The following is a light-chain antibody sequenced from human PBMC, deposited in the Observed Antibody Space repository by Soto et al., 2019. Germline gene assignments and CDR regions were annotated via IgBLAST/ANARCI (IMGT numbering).Light chain of an antibody. CDR2: AAS. V-gene: IGKV1-27*01. CDR1: QVISNY. Sequence: DIQMTQSPSSLSASVGDRVTITCRASQVISNYLAWYQQKPGKVPKLLIYAASTLQSGVPSRFSGSGSGTDFTLTISSLQPGDVATYYCQKYNSAPLTFGGGTKVEIK. CDR3: QKYNSAPLT. J-gene: IGKJ4*01.